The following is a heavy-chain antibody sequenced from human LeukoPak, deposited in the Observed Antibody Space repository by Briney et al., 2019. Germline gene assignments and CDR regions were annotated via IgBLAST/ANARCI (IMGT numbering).Heavy chain of an antibody. CDR3: ARESNSGYYLSY. D-gene: IGHD3-22*01. V-gene: IGHV3-66*01. CDR1: GFTVSSNY. CDR2: IYSGGRT. Sequence: GGSLGLSCAASGFTVSSNYMSWVRQAPGKGLEWVSVIYSGGRTYYADSVKGRFTISRDNSKNTLHLQMNSLRAEDTAVYYCARESNSGYYLSYWGQGTLVTVSS. J-gene: IGHJ4*02.